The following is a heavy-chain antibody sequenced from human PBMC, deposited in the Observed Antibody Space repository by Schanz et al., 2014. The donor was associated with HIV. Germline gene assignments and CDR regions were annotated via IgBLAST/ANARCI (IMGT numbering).Heavy chain of an antibody. CDR2: ISYDGRNK. V-gene: IGHV3-30*03. CDR1: GFNFNSYG. Sequence: QEQLVESGGGVVQPGRSLRLSCVASGFNFNSYGMHWVRQAPGKGLEWVGAISYDGRNKYYADSVKGRFTISRDNSKNTLSLQMKSLRADDTAVYYCARLRGFLWFGDHPYSFDYWGQGTLVTVSS. D-gene: IGHD3-10*01. CDR3: ARLRGFLWFGDHPYSFDY. J-gene: IGHJ4*02.